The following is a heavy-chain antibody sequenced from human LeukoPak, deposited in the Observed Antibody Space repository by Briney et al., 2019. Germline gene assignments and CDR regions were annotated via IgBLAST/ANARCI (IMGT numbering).Heavy chain of an antibody. CDR3: ARSDLSSSWYGSYWFDP. D-gene: IGHD6-13*01. CDR1: GYSFTSYW. CDR2: IYPGDSDT. Sequence: GESLQISCKGSGYSFTSYWIGWVRQMPGKGLEWMGIIYPGDSDTRYSPSFQGQVTISADKSISTAYLQWSSLKASDTAMYYCARSDLSSSWYGSYWFDPWGQGTLVTVSS. J-gene: IGHJ5*02. V-gene: IGHV5-51*01.